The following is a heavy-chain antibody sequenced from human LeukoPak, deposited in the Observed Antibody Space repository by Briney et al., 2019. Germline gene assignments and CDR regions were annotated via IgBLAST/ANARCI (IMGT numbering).Heavy chain of an antibody. J-gene: IGHJ5*02. CDR1: GFTFSSYW. D-gene: IGHD2-2*01. CDR2: IKQDGSEK. V-gene: IGHV3-7*01. Sequence: GGSLRLSCAASGFTFSSYWMSWVRQAPGKGLEWVANIKQDGSEKYYVDSVKGRFTISRDNAKNSPYLQMNSLRAEDTAVYYCARDRENYCSSTSCCSWFDPWGQGTLVTVSS. CDR3: ARDRENYCSSTSCCSWFDP.